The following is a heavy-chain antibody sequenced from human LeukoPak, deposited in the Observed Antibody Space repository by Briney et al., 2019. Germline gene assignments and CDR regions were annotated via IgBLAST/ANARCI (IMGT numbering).Heavy chain of an antibody. J-gene: IGHJ2*01. CDR2: IYHRGST. CDR1: GGSISSDNW. CDR3: ARREYYDSTGYFDL. D-gene: IGHD3-22*01. Sequence: SETLSLTCAVSGGSISSDNWWSWVRQPPGKGLEWIGEIYHRGSTNFNPSLNSRVSISIDKSKNQFSLKLSSVTAADRAVYYCARREYYDSTGYFDLWGRGTLVTVSS. V-gene: IGHV4-4*02.